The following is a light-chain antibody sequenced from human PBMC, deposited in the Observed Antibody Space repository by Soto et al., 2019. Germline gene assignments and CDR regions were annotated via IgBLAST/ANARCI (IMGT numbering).Light chain of an antibody. CDR1: HIVSTY. Sequence: DIGLPKCPITLSQSPGERSTLSCSTSHIVSTYLAWYQQKPGQAPSLLIYDAPNRAAGIPARFSGSGSGTDFTLTISSPEHLYFAVSYKQQDNKWAWTFGPG. CDR2: DAP. V-gene: IGKV3-11*01. CDR3: QQDNKWAWT. J-gene: IGKJ1*01.